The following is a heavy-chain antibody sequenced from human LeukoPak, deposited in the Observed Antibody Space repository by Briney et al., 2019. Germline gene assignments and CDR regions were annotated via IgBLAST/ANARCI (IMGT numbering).Heavy chain of an antibody. CDR3: AREGNYYDSSGYYRYFDY. CDR1: GGSISSGGYY. Sequence: SQTLSLTCTVSGGSISSGGYYWSWIRQHPGKGLEWIGYIYYSGSTYYNPSLKSRVTISVDTSKNQFSLKLSSVTAADTAVYYCAREGNYYDSSGYYRYFDYWGQGTLVTVSS. V-gene: IGHV4-31*03. CDR2: IYYSGST. J-gene: IGHJ4*02. D-gene: IGHD3-22*01.